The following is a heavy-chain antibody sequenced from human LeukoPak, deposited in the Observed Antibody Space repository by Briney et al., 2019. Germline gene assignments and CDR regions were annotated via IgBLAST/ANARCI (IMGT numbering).Heavy chain of an antibody. CDR1: GYTFTSYA. CDR2: INAGNGNT. D-gene: IGHD2-21*01. J-gene: IGHJ4*02. V-gene: IGHV1-3*01. CDR3: ARDLWPIRSQCPAV. Sequence: GASVTVSCTASGYTFTSYAMHWVRQAPGQRLEWMGWINAGNGNTKYSQKFQGRVTITRDTSASTAYMELSSLRSEDTAVYYCARDLWPIRSQCPAVWGQGTLVTVSS.